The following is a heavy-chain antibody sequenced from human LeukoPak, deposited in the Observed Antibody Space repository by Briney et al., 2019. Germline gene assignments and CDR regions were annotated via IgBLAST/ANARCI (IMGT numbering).Heavy chain of an antibody. CDR2: INGDASST. CDR1: GLTLSGYW. J-gene: IGHJ4*02. D-gene: IGHD5-18*01. CDR3: ARARGNTYGYFEY. V-gene: IGHV3-74*01. Sequence: PGGSLRLSCAASGLTLSGYWMHWVRQAPGKGLVWVSRINGDASSTSYADSVKGRFTISRDNAKSTLYLQMNSLRVEDTAVCYCARARGNTYGYFEYWGQGTLVTVSS.